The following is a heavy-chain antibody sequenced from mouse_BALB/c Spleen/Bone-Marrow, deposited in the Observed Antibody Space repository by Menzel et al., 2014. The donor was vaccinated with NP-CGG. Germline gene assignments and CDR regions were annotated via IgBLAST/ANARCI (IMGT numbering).Heavy chain of an antibody. D-gene: IGHD2-1*01. V-gene: IGHV5-6-3*01. Sequence: EVNLVESGGGLVQPGGSLKLSCAASGFTFSSYGMSWVCQTPDKRLELVASINSNGGSTYYPDSVKGRFTISRDNAKNTLSLQMSSLKSEDTAMYYCARGNYDNYVDYFDYWGQGTTLTVSS. J-gene: IGHJ2*01. CDR3: ARGNYDNYVDYFDY. CDR2: INSNGGST. CDR1: GFTFSSYG.